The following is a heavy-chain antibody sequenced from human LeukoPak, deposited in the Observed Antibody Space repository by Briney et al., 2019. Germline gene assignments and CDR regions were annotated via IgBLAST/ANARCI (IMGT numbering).Heavy chain of an antibody. Sequence: SETVSLLRAVCGGPFSGYYWRWMRHPPGKALEGRVEINHSGSTNYNASLKSRATISVQTSQNQCSLKLSSVTAADTAVYCCARRLVTPDIVVVPASIAPNWLDPWGQGTLVTVSS. D-gene: IGHD2-2*01. J-gene: IGHJ5*02. CDR2: INHSGST. CDR1: GGPFSGYY. V-gene: IGHV4-34*01. CDR3: ARRLVTPDIVVVPASIAPNWLDP.